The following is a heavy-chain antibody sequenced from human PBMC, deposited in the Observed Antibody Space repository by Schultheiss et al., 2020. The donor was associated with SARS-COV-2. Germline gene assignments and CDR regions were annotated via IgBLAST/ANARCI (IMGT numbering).Heavy chain of an antibody. J-gene: IGHJ1*01. CDR3: ARGHGEDEHTGAEYFLH. V-gene: IGHV4-61*08. Sequence: SETLSLTCAVSGGSISSGGYSWSWIRQPPGKGLEWIGYIYYSGSTNYNPSLKSRVTISVDTSKNQFSLKLSSVTAADTAVYYCARGHGEDEHTGAEYFLHWGQGTLVTVSS. D-gene: IGHD6-6*01. CDR1: GGSISSGGYS. CDR2: IYYSGST.